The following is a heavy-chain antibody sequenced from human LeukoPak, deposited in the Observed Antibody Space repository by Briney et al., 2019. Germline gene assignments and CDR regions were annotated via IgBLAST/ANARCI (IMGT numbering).Heavy chain of an antibody. CDR2: ISGGGGST. V-gene: IGHV3-23*01. CDR3: AKISSSGTYYTY. Sequence: GGSLRLSCAASGFTFSSYAMSWVRQAPGKGLEWVSGISGGGGSTYYADSVKGRFTISRDNSKNTLYLQMNSLRGEDTAVFYCAKISSSGTYYTYWGQGTLVTVAS. CDR1: GFTFSSYA. D-gene: IGHD3-10*01. J-gene: IGHJ4*02.